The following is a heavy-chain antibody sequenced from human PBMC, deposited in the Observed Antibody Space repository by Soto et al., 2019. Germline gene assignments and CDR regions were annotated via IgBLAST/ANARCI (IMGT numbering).Heavy chain of an antibody. D-gene: IGHD3-10*01. CDR3: ARWGYYGGYYYGMDV. CDR2: INHSGST. Sequence: TSETLSLTCAVYGGSVSGYYWSWIRQPPGKGLEWIGEINHSGSTNYNPSLKSRVTISVDTSKNQFSLKLSSVTAADTAVYYCARWGYYGGYYYGMDVWGQGTTVTVSS. V-gene: IGHV4-34*01. CDR1: GGSVSGYY. J-gene: IGHJ6*02.